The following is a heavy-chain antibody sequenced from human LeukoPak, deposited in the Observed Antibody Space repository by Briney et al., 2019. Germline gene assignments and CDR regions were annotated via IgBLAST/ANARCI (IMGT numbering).Heavy chain of an antibody. CDR1: GFTFSSYS. Sequence: GGPLRLSCAASGFTFSSYSMNWVRQAPGKGLEWVSYISSSSSTIYYADSVKGRFTISRDNAKNSLYLQMNSLRAEDTAVYYCARGAWRGYDFWSGQIDYWGQGTLVTVSS. V-gene: IGHV3-48*01. CDR3: ARGAWRGYDFWSGQIDY. J-gene: IGHJ4*02. CDR2: ISSSSSTI. D-gene: IGHD3-3*01.